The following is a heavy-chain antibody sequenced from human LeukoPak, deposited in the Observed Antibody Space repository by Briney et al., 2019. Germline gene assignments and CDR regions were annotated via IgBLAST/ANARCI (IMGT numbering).Heavy chain of an antibody. CDR3: ARLGSSFNWFDP. CDR2: IFYSGST. D-gene: IGHD6-6*01. V-gene: IGHV4-59*08. J-gene: IGHJ5*02. Sequence: SETLSLTCSVSTRSTISYYSSWIRQPPGEGLEYIGYIFYSGSTNYNPSLKGRVTISVEKSRNQFSLKLNSVTAADTAVYYCARLGSSFNWFDPWGQGTLVTVSS. CDR1: TRSTISYY.